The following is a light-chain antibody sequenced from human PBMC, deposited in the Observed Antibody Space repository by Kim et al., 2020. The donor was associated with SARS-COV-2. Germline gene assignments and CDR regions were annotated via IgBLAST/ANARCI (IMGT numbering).Light chain of an antibody. Sequence: QSALTQPASVSGSPGQSITISCTGTSSDVGGYNHVSWYQQYPGKAPKLIIFDVNERPSGVSSRFSGSKSGNTASLTISGLQAEDEADYHCSSYTSSISYVFGTGTKVTVL. CDR3: SSYTSSISYV. V-gene: IGLV2-14*01. CDR1: SSDVGGYNH. J-gene: IGLJ1*01. CDR2: DVN.